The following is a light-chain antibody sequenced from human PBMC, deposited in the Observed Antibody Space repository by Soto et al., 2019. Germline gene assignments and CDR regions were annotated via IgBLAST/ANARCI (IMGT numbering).Light chain of an antibody. CDR2: ASS. CDR1: QDIGTF. Sequence: DLQMTQSPSAMSASVGDRANITCRASQDIGTFLAWFQQKPGKVPQRLIYASSTLHPGVPSRFRGRGSGTEFTLTISSLQPEDFGTYYCLQHNSYPYIFGQGTKLE. J-gene: IGKJ2*01. CDR3: LQHNSYPYI. V-gene: IGKV1-17*03.